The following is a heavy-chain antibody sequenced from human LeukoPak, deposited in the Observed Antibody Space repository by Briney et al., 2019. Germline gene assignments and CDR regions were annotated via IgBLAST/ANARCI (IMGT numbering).Heavy chain of an antibody. CDR2: INPSGGST. D-gene: IGHD3-10*01. CDR1: GYTFTSYY. CDR3: ARGTIRITMVRGDLDY. Sequence: GASVKVSCKASGYTFTSYYMHWVRQAPGQGLEWMGIINPSGGSTSYAQKFQGRVTMTRDTSTSTVHMELSSLRSEDTAVYYCARGTIRITMVRGDLDYWGQGTLVTVSS. J-gene: IGHJ4*02. V-gene: IGHV1-46*01.